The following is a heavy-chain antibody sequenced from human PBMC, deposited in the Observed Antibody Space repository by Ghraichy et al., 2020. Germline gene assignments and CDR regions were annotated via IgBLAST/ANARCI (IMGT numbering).Heavy chain of an antibody. CDR3: AREYSSSWEPLGY. Sequence: ASVKVSCKASGYTFNSYGISWVRQAPGQGLEWMGWISANNGNTNYAQKVQGRVTMTTDTSTRPAYMELRSLRYDDTAVYYCAREYSSSWEPLGYWGQGTLVTVSS. J-gene: IGHJ4*02. D-gene: IGHD6-13*01. CDR1: GYTFNSYG. V-gene: IGHV1-18*04. CDR2: ISANNGNT.